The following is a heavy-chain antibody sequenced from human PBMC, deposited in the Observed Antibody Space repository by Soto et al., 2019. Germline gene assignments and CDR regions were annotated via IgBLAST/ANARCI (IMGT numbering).Heavy chain of an antibody. Sequence: SETLSLTVTVSGGSLSSSRYSWGWIRQPPGQGLEWIGSAYYSGSTYYNPSLKSRVTMSVDTSKNQFSLKLSSVTAADTAVYFCATRQGGSYNWFDPWGQGTLVTVSS. CDR1: GGSLSSSRYS. CDR2: AYYSGST. J-gene: IGHJ5*02. CDR3: ATRQGGSYNWFDP. D-gene: IGHD2-15*01. V-gene: IGHV4-39*01.